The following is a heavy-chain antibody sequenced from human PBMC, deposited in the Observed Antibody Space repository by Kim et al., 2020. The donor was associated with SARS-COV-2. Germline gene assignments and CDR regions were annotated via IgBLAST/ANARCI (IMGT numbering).Heavy chain of an antibody. CDR3: AKEWAFGPKADTAYNY. V-gene: IGHV3-23*01. D-gene: IGHD3-16*01. Sequence: VRGRYTITRHNSKNTLYLQMNSLKAEDTAVYYGAKEWAFGPKADTAYNYWGQGTLVTVSS. J-gene: IGHJ4*02.